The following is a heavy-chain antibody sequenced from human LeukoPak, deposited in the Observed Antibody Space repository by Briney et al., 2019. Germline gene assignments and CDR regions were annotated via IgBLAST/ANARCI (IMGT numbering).Heavy chain of an antibody. CDR1: GFTFRNCA. CDR3: AKLVSGSLFYFDY. CDR2: ISGTGYNT. D-gene: IGHD3-10*01. V-gene: IGHV3-23*01. J-gene: IGHJ4*02. Sequence: PGGSLRLSCAASGFTFRNCAMSWVRQAPGKGLEWVSGISGTGYNTYYADSVKGRFTISRDNSKNTLYLQMNSLGAGDTALYYCAKLVSGSLFYFDYWGQRTLVTVSS.